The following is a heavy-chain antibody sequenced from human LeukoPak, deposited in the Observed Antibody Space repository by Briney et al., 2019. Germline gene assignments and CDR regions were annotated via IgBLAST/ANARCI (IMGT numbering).Heavy chain of an antibody. CDR1: GYTFTSYG. CDR3: ARSRSYRSSWYSDFDG. J-gene: IGHJ4*01. D-gene: IGHD6-13*01. Sequence: ASVKVSCEASGYTFTSYGISWVRQAPGQGLEWVGWISAYNGNTNYAQNLQGRVTMTTDTSTSTAYMELRSLRSDDTAVYYCARSRSYRSSWYSDFDGCGQGTLVTASS. CDR2: ISAYNGNT. V-gene: IGHV1-18*01.